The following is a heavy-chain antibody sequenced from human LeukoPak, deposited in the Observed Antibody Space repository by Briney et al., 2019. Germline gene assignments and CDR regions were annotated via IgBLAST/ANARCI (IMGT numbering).Heavy chain of an antibody. CDR1: GFTFDDYG. CDR3: ARGTYYYDSSGDPGAFDI. V-gene: IGHV3-20*01. J-gene: IGHJ3*02. CDR2: INWNGGST. Sequence: GGSLRLSCAASGFTFDDYGMSWVRQAPGKGLEWVSGINWNGGSTGYADSVKGRFTISRDNAKNSLYLQMNSLRAEDTALYHCARGTYYYDSSGDPGAFDIWAQGTMVTVSS. D-gene: IGHD3-22*01.